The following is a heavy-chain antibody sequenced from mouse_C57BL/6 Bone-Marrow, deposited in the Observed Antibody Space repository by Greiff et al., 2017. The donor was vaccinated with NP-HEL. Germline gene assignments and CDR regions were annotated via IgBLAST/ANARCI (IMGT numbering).Heavy chain of an antibody. D-gene: IGHD4-1*01. CDR2: IYPGDGDT. V-gene: IGHV1-82*01. CDR1: GYAFSSSW. Sequence: QVQLKESGPELVKPGASVKISCKASGYAFSSSWMNWVKQRPGKGLEWIGRIYPGDGDTNYNGKFKGKATLTADKSSSTAYMQLSSLTSEDSAVYFCASLTGTDYWGQGTTLTVSS. CDR3: ASLTGTDY. J-gene: IGHJ2*01.